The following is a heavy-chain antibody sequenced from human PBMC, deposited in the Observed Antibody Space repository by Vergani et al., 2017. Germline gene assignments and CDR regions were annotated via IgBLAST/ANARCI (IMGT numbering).Heavy chain of an antibody. J-gene: IGHJ4*02. V-gene: IGHV1-18*01. CDR2: ISAYNGNT. CDR3: ARDQGSYYGSGSYYHFDY. Sequence: QVPLVQSGAEAKKPGASVKVSCKASGYTFTSYGISWVRQAPGQGLEWMGWISAYNGNTNYAQKLQGRVTMTTDTSTSTAYMELRSLRSDDTAVYYCARDQGSYYGSGSYYHFDYWGQGTLVTVSS. CDR1: GYTFTSYG. D-gene: IGHD3-10*01.